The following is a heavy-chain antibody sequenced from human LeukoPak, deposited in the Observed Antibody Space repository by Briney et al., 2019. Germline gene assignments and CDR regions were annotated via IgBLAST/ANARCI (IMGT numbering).Heavy chain of an antibody. CDR2: IRFDGSDE. CDR1: AFIFSSYG. V-gene: IGHV3-30*02. CDR3: ARDYPPD. Sequence: PGGSLRLSCAASAFIFSSYGMHWVRQAPGKGLEWVAFIRFDGSDEYYADSMKGRFTISRDNSKNTLYLQMNSLRTEDTAVYYCARDYPPDWGQGTLVTVSA. J-gene: IGHJ4*02.